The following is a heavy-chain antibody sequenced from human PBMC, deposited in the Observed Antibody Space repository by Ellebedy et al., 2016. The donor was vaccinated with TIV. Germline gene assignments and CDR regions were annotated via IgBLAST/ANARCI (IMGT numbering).Heavy chain of an antibody. V-gene: IGHV4-34*01. CDR1: GGSFSGYY. J-gene: IGHJ4*02. D-gene: IGHD2-2*01. CDR2: INHSGST. CDR3: ARSGRGRYCSSTSCYNFDY. Sequence: GSLRLXXAVYGGSFSGYYWRWIRQPPGKGLEWIGEINHSGSTNYNPSLKSRVTISVDTSKNQFSLKLSSVTAADTAVYYCARSGRGRYCSSTSCYNFDYWGQGTLVTVSS.